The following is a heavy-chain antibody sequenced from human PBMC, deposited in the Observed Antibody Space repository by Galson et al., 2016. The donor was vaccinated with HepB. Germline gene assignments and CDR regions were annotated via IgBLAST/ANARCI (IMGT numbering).Heavy chain of an antibody. J-gene: IGHJ5*02. V-gene: IGHV4-39*01. Sequence: ETLSLTCTVSGGSISSVNYYWGWVRQPPGKGLEWIGIIYYSGTAFYNPSLESRLTMSVDTSKNQFSLRLSSVTAADTAVYYCARHYPFDFWGGHQGWFDPWGQGTLVTVSS. CDR1: GGSISSVNYY. CDR3: ARHYPFDFWGGHQGWFDP. D-gene: IGHD3-3*01. CDR2: IYYSGTA.